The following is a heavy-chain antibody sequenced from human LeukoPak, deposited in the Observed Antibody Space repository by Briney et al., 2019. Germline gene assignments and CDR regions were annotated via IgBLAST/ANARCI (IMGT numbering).Heavy chain of an antibody. CDR1: GFTLFIQA. CDR3: ASSQDWGSYRYSPLDY. Sequence: RGGSLSLSCAVSGFTLFIQAMSWVRQAPGEGVEWVLAISGSGGSAYYADSAKGRFTISRDISMYTLYVEMNIQRAKDTAIDDYASSQDWGSYRYSPLDYWGQGTLVTVSS. V-gene: IGHV3-23*01. D-gene: IGHD3-16*02. J-gene: IGHJ4*02. CDR2: ISGSGGSA.